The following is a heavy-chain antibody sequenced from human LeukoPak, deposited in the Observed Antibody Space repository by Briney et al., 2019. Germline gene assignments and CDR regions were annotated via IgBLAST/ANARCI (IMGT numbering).Heavy chain of an antibody. CDR1: GFTFSSYA. D-gene: IGHD3-10*01. V-gene: IGHV3-23*01. CDR2: ISGSGDTT. Sequence: PGGSLRLSCAASGFTFSSYAMSWVRQAPGKGLEWVSSISGSGDTTHYADSVKGRFTISRDNSKNTLFLQMNTLRAEDTAVYYCAKESGHFDCWGQGTLVTVSS. CDR3: AKESGHFDC. J-gene: IGHJ4*02.